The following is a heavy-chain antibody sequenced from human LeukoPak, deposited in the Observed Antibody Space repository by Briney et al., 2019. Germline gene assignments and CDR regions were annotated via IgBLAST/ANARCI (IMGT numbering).Heavy chain of an antibody. V-gene: IGHV4-38-2*02. CDR3: ARDHYYDSSWIRYFQH. CDR2: IYHSGST. CDR1: GYSISSGYY. D-gene: IGHD3-22*01. J-gene: IGHJ1*01. Sequence: SETLSLTCTVSGYSISSGYYWGWIRQPPGKGLEWIGSIYHSGSTYYNPSLKSRVTISVDKSKNQFSLKLSSVTAADTAVYYCARDHYYDSSWIRYFQHWGQGTLVTVSS.